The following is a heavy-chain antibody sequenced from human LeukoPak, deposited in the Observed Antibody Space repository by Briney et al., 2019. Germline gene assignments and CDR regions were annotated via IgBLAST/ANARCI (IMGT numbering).Heavy chain of an antibody. CDR2: ISSSSSYI. CDR3: AMGAIVATIDY. D-gene: IGHD5-12*01. CDR1: GFTFSSYS. V-gene: IGHV3-21*01. J-gene: IGHJ4*02. Sequence: GGSLRLSCAASGFTFSSYSMNWVRQAPGKGLEWVSSISSSSSYIYYADSVKGRFTISRDNAKNSLYLQMNSLRVEDTAVYYCAMGAIVATIDYWGQGTLVTVSS.